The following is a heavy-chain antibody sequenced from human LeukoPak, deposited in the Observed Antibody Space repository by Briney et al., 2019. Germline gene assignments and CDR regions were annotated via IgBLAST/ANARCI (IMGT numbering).Heavy chain of an antibody. J-gene: IGHJ4*02. D-gene: IGHD2-15*01. V-gene: IGHV3-30*02. Sequence: GGSLRLFWAASGSTFSSYGMHWVGQAPGKGLEWVAFIRYDGSNKYYADSVKGRFTISRDNAKNSLYLQMNSLRAEDTAVYYCAKDPPGYCSGGSCYPDYWGQGTLVTVSS. CDR1: GSTFSSYG. CDR2: IRYDGSNK. CDR3: AKDPPGYCSGGSCYPDY.